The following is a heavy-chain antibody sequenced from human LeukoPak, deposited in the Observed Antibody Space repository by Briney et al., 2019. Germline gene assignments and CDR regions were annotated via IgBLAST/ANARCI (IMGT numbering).Heavy chain of an antibody. Sequence: GGSLRLSCAGSGFAFSRYWMSWVRQAPGKGLGWLANIKQDGREKYYVDSVKGRFTISRDNAKNSLYPQLNSLRAEDTAVYFCARVEGGHYDSGTFDYWGQGSLVTVSS. J-gene: IGHJ4*02. V-gene: IGHV3-7*01. CDR3: ARVEGGHYDSGTFDY. CDR2: IKQDGREK. CDR1: GFAFSRYW. D-gene: IGHD3-22*01.